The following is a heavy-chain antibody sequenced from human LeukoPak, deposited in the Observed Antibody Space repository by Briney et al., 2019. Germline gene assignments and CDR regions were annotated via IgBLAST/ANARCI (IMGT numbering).Heavy chain of an antibody. CDR1: GGSISSYY. Sequence: SETLSLTCIVSGGSISSYYWSWIRQPPGKGLEWIGYIYYSGSTNYNPSLKSRVTISVDTSKNQFSLKLSSVTAADTAVYYCARFGYSYGIDYWGQGTLVTVSS. CDR3: ARFGYSYGIDY. J-gene: IGHJ4*02. D-gene: IGHD5-18*01. CDR2: IYYSGST. V-gene: IGHV4-59*01.